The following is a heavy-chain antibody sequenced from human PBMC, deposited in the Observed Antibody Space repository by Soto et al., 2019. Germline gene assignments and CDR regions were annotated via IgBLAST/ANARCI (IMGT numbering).Heavy chain of an antibody. CDR1: GGAISSYY. CDR3: ASVQQGRHDAFDI. Sequence: SETLSLTFTVSGGAISSYYWSWVRQPPGKGLEWIGYIYYSGSTNYNPSLKSRVTISVDTSKNQFSLKLSSVTAADTAVYYCASVQQGRHDAFDIWGQGTMLTVSS. V-gene: IGHV4-59*01. J-gene: IGHJ3*02. D-gene: IGHD3-10*02. CDR2: IYYSGST.